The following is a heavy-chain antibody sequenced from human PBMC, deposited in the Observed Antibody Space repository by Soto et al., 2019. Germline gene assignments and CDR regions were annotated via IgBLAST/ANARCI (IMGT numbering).Heavy chain of an antibody. Sequence: QVQLVESGGGVVQPGRSLRLSCAASGFTFSSYGMHWARQAPGNGLEWVAVISYDGSNKYYADSVKGRFTISRDNSKNTLHLQMNSLRAEDTAVYYCAKDVAAMVIYYCYGMDVWGQGTTVTVSS. CDR3: AKDVAAMVIYYCYGMDV. J-gene: IGHJ6*02. CDR2: ISYDGSNK. D-gene: IGHD5-18*01. CDR1: GFTFSSYG. V-gene: IGHV3-30*18.